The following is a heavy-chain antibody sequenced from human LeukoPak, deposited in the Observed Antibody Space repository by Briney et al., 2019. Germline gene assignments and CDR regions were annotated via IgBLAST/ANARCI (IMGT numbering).Heavy chain of an antibody. CDR3: TREGGGGYYYYTDV. CDR1: GFTFGDYV. V-gene: IGHV3-49*04. Sequence: PGGSLRLSCAASGFTFGDYVMSWVRQAPGKGLQWVGFIRRKAYGGTTEYAASVKGRFTISRDDSKSIAYLQMNSLKTEDTAVYYCTREGGGGYYYYTDVWGKGTTVTISS. CDR2: IRRKAYGGTT. D-gene: IGHD3-16*01. J-gene: IGHJ6*03.